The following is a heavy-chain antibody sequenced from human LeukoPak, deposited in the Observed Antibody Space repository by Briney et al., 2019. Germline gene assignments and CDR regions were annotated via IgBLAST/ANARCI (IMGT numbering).Heavy chain of an antibody. CDR2: INPNSGGT. J-gene: IGHJ4*02. CDR1: GYTFTGYY. Sequence: ASVKVSCKASGYTFTGYYMHWVRQAPGQGLEWMGWINPNSGGTNYAQKFQGRVTMTRDTSVSTAYMELSRLRSDDTAVYYCARDFSRQSSSFPFDYWGQGTLVTVSS. D-gene: IGHD6-13*01. V-gene: IGHV1-2*02. CDR3: ARDFSRQSSSFPFDY.